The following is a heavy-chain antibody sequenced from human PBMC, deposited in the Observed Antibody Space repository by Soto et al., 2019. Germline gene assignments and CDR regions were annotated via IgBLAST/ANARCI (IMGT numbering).Heavy chain of an antibody. CDR2: IYYSGST. Sequence: PSETLSLTCTVSGGSISSYYWSWIRQPPGKGLEWIGYIYYSGSTNYNPSLKSRVTISVDTSKNQFSLKLSSVTAADTAVYYCARGNHYDSSGYLPLYYYYYGMDVWGQGTTVTVSS. J-gene: IGHJ6*02. D-gene: IGHD3-22*01. CDR3: ARGNHYDSSGYLPLYYYYYGMDV. V-gene: IGHV4-59*01. CDR1: GGSISSYY.